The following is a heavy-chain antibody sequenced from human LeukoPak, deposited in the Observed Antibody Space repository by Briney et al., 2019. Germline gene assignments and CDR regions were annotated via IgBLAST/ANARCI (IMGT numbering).Heavy chain of an antibody. CDR3: AGASSKWELSF. J-gene: IGHJ4*02. D-gene: IGHD1-26*01. CDR1: GGTFSRYA. Sequence: GASVTVSCKASGGTFSRYAISWVRQAPGQGLEWMGGYIPMFGTANYAQNFQNRVTITADESTSTFSMEVSSLRPEDTAVYFCAGASSKWELSFWGQGTLVTVSS. CDR2: YIPMFGTA. V-gene: IGHV1-69*13.